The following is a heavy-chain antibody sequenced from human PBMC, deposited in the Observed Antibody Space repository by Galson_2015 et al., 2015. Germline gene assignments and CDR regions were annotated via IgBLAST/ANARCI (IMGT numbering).Heavy chain of an antibody. CDR3: ARDFPYYYDSSGYFDY. CDR2: ISAYNGNT. CDR1: GYTFTSYN. V-gene: IGHV1-18*04. J-gene: IGHJ4*02. Sequence: SVKVSCKASGYTFTSYNIIWVRQAPGQGLEWMGWISAYNGNTNYAQKLQGRVTITTDTSTSTAYMEARSLRSDDTAVYYCARDFPYYYDSSGYFDYWGQGTLVTVSS. D-gene: IGHD3-22*01.